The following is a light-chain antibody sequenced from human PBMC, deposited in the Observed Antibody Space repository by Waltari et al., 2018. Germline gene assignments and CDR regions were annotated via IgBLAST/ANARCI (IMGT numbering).Light chain of an antibody. CDR2: EVS. CDR1: SSDIGGYDS. V-gene: IGLV2-11*01. Sequence: QAALTQPRSVSGSPGQSVTISCTGTSSDIGGYDSFSWYRQYPGTAPRVMIYEVSKRPSGVSDRFSGSKSGNTASLAISGLQAEDEADYYCGSYAGSNTFYIFGVGTRLTVL. CDR3: GSYAGSNTFYI. J-gene: IGLJ1*01.